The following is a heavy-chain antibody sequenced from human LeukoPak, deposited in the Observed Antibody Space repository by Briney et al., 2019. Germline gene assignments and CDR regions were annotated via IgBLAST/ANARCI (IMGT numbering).Heavy chain of an antibody. CDR2: IYYSGST. D-gene: IGHD2-2*01. V-gene: IGHV4-59*01. CDR3: ARMGDCSSTSCTPRYYYYGMDV. CDR1: GGSISSYY. Sequence: PSETLSLTCTVSGGSISSYYWSWIRQPPGKGLEWIGYIYYSGSTNYNPSLKSGVTISVDTSKNQFSLKLSSVTAADTAVYYCARMGDCSSTSCTPRYYYYGMDVWGKGTTVTVSS. J-gene: IGHJ6*04.